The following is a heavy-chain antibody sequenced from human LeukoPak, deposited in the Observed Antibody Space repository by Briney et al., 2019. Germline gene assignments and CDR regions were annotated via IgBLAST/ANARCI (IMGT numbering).Heavy chain of an antibody. Sequence: PGGSLRLSCAASGFTVINNYMSWLRQAPGKGLEWVSVNYSGGSTYYADSVKGRFTISRDNSQNKLYLQMNSLRVDDTAVYHCARIMESSGWCEDSWGQGTLVTVSS. CDR2: NYSGGST. J-gene: IGHJ4*02. CDR3: ARIMESSGWCEDS. V-gene: IGHV3-53*01. D-gene: IGHD6-19*01. CDR1: GFTVINNY.